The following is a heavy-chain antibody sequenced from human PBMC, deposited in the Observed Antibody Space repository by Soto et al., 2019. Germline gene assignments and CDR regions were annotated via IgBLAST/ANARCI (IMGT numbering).Heavy chain of an antibody. D-gene: IGHD2-15*01. V-gene: IGHV4-39*02. CDR2: VYYSGGT. CDR1: GGSIDNSHSF. Sequence: PSETLSLPCDVSGGSIDNSHSFWGWVRQPPGRGLEFLGSVYYSGGTYYNPSLKSRVTVSVDTSKNQVSLRVRSVTVADTAVYYCARERGWTLRCDPWGQGTRVTVSS. J-gene: IGHJ5*02. CDR3: ARERGWTLRCDP.